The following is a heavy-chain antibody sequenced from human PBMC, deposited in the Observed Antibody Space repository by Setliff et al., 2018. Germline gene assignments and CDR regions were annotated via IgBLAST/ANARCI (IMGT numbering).Heavy chain of an antibody. J-gene: IGHJ4*02. V-gene: IGHV3-13*04. CDR2: TAAAGDT. D-gene: IGHD7-27*01. CDR1: GFTFSRYD. CDR3: ARDMTKTGPTTFDY. Sequence: GGSLRLSCAASGFTFSRYDIHWVRQVTGKGLEWVSGTAAAGDTYYADSVKGRFTISRENAKNSFYLQMNSLRVEDTAVYYCARDMTKTGPTTFDYLGQGTLVTVSS.